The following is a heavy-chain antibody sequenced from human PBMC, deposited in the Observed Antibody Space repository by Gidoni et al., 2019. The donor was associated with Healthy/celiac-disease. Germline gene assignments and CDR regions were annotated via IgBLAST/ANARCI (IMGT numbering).Heavy chain of an antibody. CDR3: ARQGCSGGSCYPIDY. CDR1: GSRFPSYW. D-gene: IGHD2-15*01. J-gene: IGHJ4*02. Sequence: EVQLLKSGAEVKTPGESLTISCTVSGSRFPSYWTGWVRQMPGKGLEWMGIIYPGDSDTRYSPSFQGQVTISADKSISTAYLQWSSLKASDTAMYYCARQGCSGGSCYPIDYWGQGTLVTVSS. CDR2: IYPGDSDT. V-gene: IGHV5-51*01.